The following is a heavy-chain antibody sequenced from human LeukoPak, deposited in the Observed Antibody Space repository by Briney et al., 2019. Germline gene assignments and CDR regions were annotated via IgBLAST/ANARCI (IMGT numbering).Heavy chain of an antibody. Sequence: SGGSLRLSCAASGFTFSSYAMHWVRQAPGKGLEWVAVISYDGSNKYYADSVKGRFTISRDNSKSTLYLQMNSLRAEDTAVYYCARETLVRSSTSCYPDYWGQGTLVTVSS. CDR1: GFTFSSYA. J-gene: IGHJ4*02. CDR2: ISYDGSNK. V-gene: IGHV3-30-3*01. CDR3: ARETLVRSSTSCYPDY. D-gene: IGHD2-2*01.